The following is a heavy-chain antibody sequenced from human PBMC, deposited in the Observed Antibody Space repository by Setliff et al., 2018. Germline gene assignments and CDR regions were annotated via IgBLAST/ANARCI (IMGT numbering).Heavy chain of an antibody. D-gene: IGHD2-15*01. J-gene: IGHJ6*03. CDR2: INPSYGDT. Sequence: ASVKVSCKTSGFAFPNFGFSWVRQAPGQGLEWMGSINPSYGDTHYAQKFQGRITMTTDTPTKTVYMELRGLRSDDTAVYYCTRDAPFWAPQYSLWSDGAYSQYYYMDVWGKGTTVTVSS. CDR3: TRDAPFWAPQYSLWSDGAYSQYYYMDV. CDR1: GFAFPNFG. V-gene: IGHV1-18*01.